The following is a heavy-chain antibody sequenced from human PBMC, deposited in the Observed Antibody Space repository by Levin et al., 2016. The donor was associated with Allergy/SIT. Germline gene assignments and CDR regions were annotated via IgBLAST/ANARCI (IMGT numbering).Heavy chain of an antibody. V-gene: IGHV3-23*01. CDR2: ISGSGGST. J-gene: IGHJ4*02. D-gene: IGHD6-19*01. CDR3: ATAVASFDY. Sequence: WIRQPPGKGLEWVSSISGSGGSTYYADSVKGRFTISRDNSKNTLYLQMNSLRAEDTAVYYCATAVASFDYWGQGTLVTVSS.